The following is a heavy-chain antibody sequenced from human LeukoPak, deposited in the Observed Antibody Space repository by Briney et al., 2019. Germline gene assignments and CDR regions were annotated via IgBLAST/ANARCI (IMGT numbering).Heavy chain of an antibody. J-gene: IGHJ4*02. CDR3: ATEIQNIAGRVY. D-gene: IGHD6-6*01. Sequence: PSETLSLTCTVSGGSISSYYWGWIRQPPGKGLEWIGYIYYSGSTNYNPSLKSRVSISVDTSKNQFSLNLSSVTAADTAVYYCATEIQNIAGRVYWGQGTLVTVSS. CDR1: GGSISSYY. CDR2: IYYSGST. V-gene: IGHV4-59*08.